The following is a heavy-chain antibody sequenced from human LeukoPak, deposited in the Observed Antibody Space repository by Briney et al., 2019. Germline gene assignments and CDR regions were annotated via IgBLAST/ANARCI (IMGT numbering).Heavy chain of an antibody. V-gene: IGHV3-23*01. D-gene: IGHD3-22*01. J-gene: IGHJ4*02. CDR1: GFTFSSYA. CDR2: ISGSGGST. Sequence: GGSLRLFCPASGFTFSSYAMSWVRQAPGKGLEWVSAISGSGGSTYYADSVKGRFTISRDNSKNTLYLQMNSLRAEDTAVYFRASGTDPYYYDSSGYCGFDYWAQGTLVTISS. CDR3: ASGTDPYYYDSSGYCGFDY.